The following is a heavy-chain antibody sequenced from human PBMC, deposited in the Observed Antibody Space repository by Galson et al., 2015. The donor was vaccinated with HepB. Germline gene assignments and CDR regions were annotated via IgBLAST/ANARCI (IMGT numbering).Heavy chain of an antibody. Sequence: SVKVSCKASGYSFTKYSISWVRQAPGHGLEWMGWISAYIGNTNYGQKVQGRVTMTTDTSTSTVYMELRSLRSDDTAVYYCARGGMATIGGPSFDYWGQGTLVTVSS. CDR2: ISAYIGNT. J-gene: IGHJ4*02. CDR1: GYSFTKYS. CDR3: ARGGMATIGGPSFDY. D-gene: IGHD5-24*01. V-gene: IGHV1-18*01.